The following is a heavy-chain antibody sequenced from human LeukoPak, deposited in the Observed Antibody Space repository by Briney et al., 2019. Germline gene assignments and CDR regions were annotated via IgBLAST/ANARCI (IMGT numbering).Heavy chain of an antibody. CDR1: GFTFSSYA. CDR2: ISSGSSYI. J-gene: IGHJ4*02. CDR3: ARSGTTEFDY. V-gene: IGHV3-21*01. D-gene: IGHD1-1*01. Sequence: PGGSLRLSCAASGFTFSSYAMNWVRQAPGKGLEWVSSISSGSSYIYYADSVRGRFTISSDNAKNSLYLQMNSLRAEDTAVYYCARSGTTEFDYWGQGTLVTVSS.